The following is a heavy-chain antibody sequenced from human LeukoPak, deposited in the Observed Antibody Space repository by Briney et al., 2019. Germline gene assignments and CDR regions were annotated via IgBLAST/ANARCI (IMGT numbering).Heavy chain of an antibody. Sequence: PGGSLRLSCAASGFTFSSYAMSWVRQAPGKGPEWVSAISGSGGSTYYADSVKGRFTISRDNSKNTLYLQMNSLRAEDTAVYYRAKAGYGSGSYYNNWFDPWGQGTLVTVSS. CDR1: GFTFSSYA. CDR2: ISGSGGST. D-gene: IGHD3-10*01. V-gene: IGHV3-23*01. CDR3: AKAGYGSGSYYNNWFDP. J-gene: IGHJ5*02.